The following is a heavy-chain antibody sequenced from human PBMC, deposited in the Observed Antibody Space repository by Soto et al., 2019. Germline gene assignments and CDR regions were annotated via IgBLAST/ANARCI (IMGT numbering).Heavy chain of an antibody. CDR1: GDSVSSNSAA. J-gene: IGHJ6*02. Sequence: PSQTLSLACAISGDSVSSNSAAWNWIRQSPSRGLEWLGRTYYRSKWYNDYAVSVKSRITINPDTSKNQFSLQLNSVTPGDTAVYYSARADEYYYYYGMDVRRQGTTVTASS. CDR2: TYYRSKWYN. CDR3: ARADEYYYYYGMDV. V-gene: IGHV6-1*01.